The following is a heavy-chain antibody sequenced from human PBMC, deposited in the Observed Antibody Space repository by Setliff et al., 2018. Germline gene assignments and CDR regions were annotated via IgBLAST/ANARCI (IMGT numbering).Heavy chain of an antibody. Sequence: SETLSLTCTVSGGSISSDNDLWSWLRQSPGKGLEWIAYIDYRGRAYYTPSLKSRVSISADTSKNQFSLKLKSVTAADTAVYYCTRNFLGWLARFWGRGTLVTVSS. CDR3: TRNFLGWLARF. CDR2: IDYRGRA. CDR1: GGSISSDNDL. D-gene: IGHD6-19*01. V-gene: IGHV4-30-4*08. J-gene: IGHJ4*02.